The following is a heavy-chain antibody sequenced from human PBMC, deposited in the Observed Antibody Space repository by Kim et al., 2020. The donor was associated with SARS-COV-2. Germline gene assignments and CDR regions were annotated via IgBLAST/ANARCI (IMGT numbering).Heavy chain of an antibody. CDR3: ARKCTDRQPGGLDY. Sequence: ASVKFSCKTSGYTFINNAIHWVRQAPGQRLEWMAWINVGSGNTKCSQKFQGRVTTTRDTSASTAYMELSSLTSEDTAVYYCARKCTDRQPGGLDYWGQGTLVTVSS. V-gene: IGHV1-3*01. J-gene: IGHJ4*02. CDR1: GYTFINNA. D-gene: IGHD2-2*01. CDR2: INVGSGNT.